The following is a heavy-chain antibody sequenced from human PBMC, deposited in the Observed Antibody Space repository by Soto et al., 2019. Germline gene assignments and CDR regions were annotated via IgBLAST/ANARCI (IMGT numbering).Heavy chain of an antibody. CDR2: IYWDDDK. CDR3: AHRGYSGYEGHDAFDI. CDR1: GFSLSTSGKG. D-gene: IGHD5-12*01. Sequence: SGPTLGNPTDTLTLTCTFSGFSLSTSGKGVGWIRQPPGKALEWLALIYWDDDKRYSPSLKSRLTITKDTSKNQVVLTMTNMDPVDTATYYCAHRGYSGYEGHDAFDIWGQGTMVTVSS. J-gene: IGHJ3*02. V-gene: IGHV2-5*02.